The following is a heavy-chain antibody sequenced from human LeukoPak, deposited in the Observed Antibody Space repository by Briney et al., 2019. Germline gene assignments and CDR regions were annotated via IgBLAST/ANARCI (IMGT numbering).Heavy chain of an antibody. Sequence: SETLSLTCTVSGGSISSSSYYWGWIRQPPGKGLEWIGSIYYSGSTYYNPSLKSRVTISVDTSKNQFSLKLSSVTAADTAVYYCATTNWIAAAVDYWGQETLVTVSS. CDR3: ATTNWIAAAVDY. CDR2: IYYSGST. CDR1: GGSISSSSYY. D-gene: IGHD6-13*01. V-gene: IGHV4-39*07. J-gene: IGHJ4*02.